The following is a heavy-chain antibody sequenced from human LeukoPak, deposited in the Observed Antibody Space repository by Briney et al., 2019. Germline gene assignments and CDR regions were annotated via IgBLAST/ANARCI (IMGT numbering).Heavy chain of an antibody. CDR2: IYYSGST. Sequence: SETLSLTCTVSGCSISSYYWSWIRQPPGKGLEWIGYIYYSGSTNYNPFLKSRVTISVDTSKNQFSLKLSSVTAADTAVYYCAFDSSGSSYYGMDVWGQGTTVTVSS. CDR3: AFDSSGSSYYGMDV. D-gene: IGHD6-19*01. CDR1: GCSISSYY. V-gene: IGHV4-59*01. J-gene: IGHJ6*02.